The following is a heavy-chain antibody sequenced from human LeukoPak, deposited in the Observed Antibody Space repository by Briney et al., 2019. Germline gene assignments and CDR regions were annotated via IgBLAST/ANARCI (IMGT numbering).Heavy chain of an antibody. CDR1: GGSISSGDYY. V-gene: IGHV4-30-4*01. CDR2: IYYSGST. J-gene: IGHJ4*02. Sequence: SETLSLTCTVSGGSISSGDYYWSWIRQPPGKGLEWIGYIYYSGSTYYNPSLKSRVTISVDTSKNQFSLKLSSVTAADTAVYYCARVSRFNWNFFDYWGQGTLVTVS. D-gene: IGHD1-20*01. CDR3: ARVSRFNWNFFDY.